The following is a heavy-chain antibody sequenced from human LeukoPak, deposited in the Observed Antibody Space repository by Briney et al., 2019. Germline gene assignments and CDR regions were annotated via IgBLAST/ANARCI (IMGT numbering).Heavy chain of an antibody. J-gene: IGHJ4*02. CDR2: FDPEDGET. Sequence: APVKVSCKVSGYTLTELSMHWVRQAPGKGLEWMGGFDPEDGETIYAQKFQERVTITRDMSTSTAYMELSSLRSEDTAVYYCAAYYYGSGSKYPNDYWGQGTLVTVSS. V-gene: IGHV1-24*01. D-gene: IGHD3-10*01. CDR3: AAYYYGSGSKYPNDY. CDR1: GYTLTELS.